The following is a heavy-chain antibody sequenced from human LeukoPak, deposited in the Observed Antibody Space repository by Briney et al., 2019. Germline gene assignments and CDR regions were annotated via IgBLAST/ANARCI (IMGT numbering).Heavy chain of an antibody. Sequence: AESLKISCKGSGYIITSYWIGWVRQMPGKGLEWMGIIYPGGSDTRYSPSFQGQVTISADKSISHAYLQWTSLKASDSVMYYCARHVRGWYMVDYWGQGTLVTVSS. CDR1: GYIITSYW. CDR2: IYPGGSDT. D-gene: IGHD6-19*01. V-gene: IGHV5-51*01. J-gene: IGHJ4*02. CDR3: ARHVRGWYMVDY.